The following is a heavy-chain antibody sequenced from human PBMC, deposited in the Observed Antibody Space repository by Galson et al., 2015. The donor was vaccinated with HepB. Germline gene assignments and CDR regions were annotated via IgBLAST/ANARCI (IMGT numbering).Heavy chain of an antibody. CDR2: IKSKTDGGTT. Sequence: SLRLSCAASGFTFNNAWMTWVRQAPGKGLEWVGRIKSKTDGGTTDYAAPVKGRFSISRDDSKNTLFLQMNSLKFEDTALYYCTTDAYTYGYADYWGQGTLVTVAS. J-gene: IGHJ4*02. CDR1: GFTFNNAW. CDR3: TTDAYTYGYADY. D-gene: IGHD5-18*01. V-gene: IGHV3-15*01.